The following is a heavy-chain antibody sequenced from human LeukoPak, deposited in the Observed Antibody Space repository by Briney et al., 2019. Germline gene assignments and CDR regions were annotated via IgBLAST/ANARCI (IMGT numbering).Heavy chain of an antibody. D-gene: IGHD3-22*01. Sequence: GESLKISCEGSGYSFTSYWIGWVRQVPGKGLEWMGIIYPGDSDTRYSPSFQGQVTISADKAISTAYLQLSSLKAADTAMYYCARQQYYDRSGESAFDIWGQGTMVTVSS. V-gene: IGHV5-51*01. CDR3: ARQQYYDRSGESAFDI. CDR1: GYSFTSYW. CDR2: IYPGDSDT. J-gene: IGHJ3*02.